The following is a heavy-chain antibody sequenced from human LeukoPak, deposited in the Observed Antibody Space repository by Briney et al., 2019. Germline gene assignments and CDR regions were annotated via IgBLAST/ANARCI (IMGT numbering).Heavy chain of an antibody. J-gene: IGHJ3*02. V-gene: IGHV4-39*07. CDR2: IYYSGST. CDR1: GGSISSSSYY. CDR3: ARYSGSYYGAFDI. Sequence: SETLSLTCTVSGGSISSSSYYWGWIRQPPGKGLEWIGNIYYSGSTYYNPSLKSRVTISVDTSKNQFSLKLSSVTAADTAVYYCARYSGSYYGAFDIWGQGTMVTVSS. D-gene: IGHD1-26*01.